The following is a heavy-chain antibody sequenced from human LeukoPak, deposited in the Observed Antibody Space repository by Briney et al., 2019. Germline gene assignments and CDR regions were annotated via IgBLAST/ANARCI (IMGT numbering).Heavy chain of an antibody. Sequence: SETLSLTCAVSGGSISSGSYSWSWIRQPPGQGLEWIGEINHDSITNYNPSLRGRVAISVDTSKNQFSLNLRSVTAADTAVYYCARGQNRAFDYWSQGTLVTVSS. J-gene: IGHJ4*02. CDR3: ARGQNRAFDY. V-gene: IGHV4-39*07. CDR2: INHDSIT. CDR1: GGSISSGSYS.